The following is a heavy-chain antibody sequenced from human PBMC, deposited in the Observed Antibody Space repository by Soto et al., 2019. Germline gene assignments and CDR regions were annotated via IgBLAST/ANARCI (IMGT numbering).Heavy chain of an antibody. CDR1: GFRFSDYG. Sequence: QVHLVASGGGVVQPGRSLRLACAVSGFRFSDYGMHWVRQAPGKGLEWVAVISNDGSKKYYGDSVQGRFTISRDESKSTVYVQMDSLKPEDTAVYYCAKTRRGYDMFFYGLDVWGQGTTVTVSS. J-gene: IGHJ6*02. CDR2: ISNDGSKK. D-gene: IGHD5-12*01. V-gene: IGHV3-30*18. CDR3: AKTRRGYDMFFYGLDV.